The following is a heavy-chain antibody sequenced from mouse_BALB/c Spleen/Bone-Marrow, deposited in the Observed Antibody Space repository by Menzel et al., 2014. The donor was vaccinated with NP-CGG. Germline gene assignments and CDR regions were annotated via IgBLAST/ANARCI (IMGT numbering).Heavy chain of an antibody. Sequence: EVQLVESGGGLVQPRGPRKLSCAASGFTFSSFGMHWVRQAPEKGLAWVAYISNGSSTIYYADTVKGRFTISRDNPKNTLFLQMTSLRSEDTAMYYCARKGAMITHYYAMDYWGQGTSVTVSS. CDR2: ISNGSSTI. CDR1: GFTFSSFG. V-gene: IGHV5-17*02. D-gene: IGHD2-4*01. J-gene: IGHJ4*01. CDR3: ARKGAMITHYYAMDY.